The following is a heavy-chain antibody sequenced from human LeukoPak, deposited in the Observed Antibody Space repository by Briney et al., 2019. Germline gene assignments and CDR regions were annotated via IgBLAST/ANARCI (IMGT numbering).Heavy chain of an antibody. V-gene: IGHV4-39*07. Sequence: PSETLSLTCTVSGGSISSSSYYWGWIRQPPGKGLEWIGSIYYSGSTYYNPSLKSRVTISVDTSKNQFSLKLSSVTAADTAVYYCASIFADTAIGPMDVWGKGTTVTVSS. D-gene: IGHD5-18*01. CDR2: IYYSGST. J-gene: IGHJ6*03. CDR3: ASIFADTAIGPMDV. CDR1: GGSISSSSYY.